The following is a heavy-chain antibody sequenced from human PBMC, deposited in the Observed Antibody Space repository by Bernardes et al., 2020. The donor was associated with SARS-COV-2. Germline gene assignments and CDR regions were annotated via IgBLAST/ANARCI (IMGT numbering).Heavy chain of an antibody. CDR1: GFTVSSHY. D-gene: IGHD5-12*01. CDR3: ARGGFGFEYY. J-gene: IGHJ4*02. CDR2: IYGTDTT. Sequence: GGSLRLSRAASGFTVSSHYMTWVRQAPGKGLEWVSTIYGTDTTHYADSVKGRFTISRDISKNTLYLHMNSLRPEDTAVYYCARGGFGFEYYWGQGALVTVSS. V-gene: IGHV3-66*03.